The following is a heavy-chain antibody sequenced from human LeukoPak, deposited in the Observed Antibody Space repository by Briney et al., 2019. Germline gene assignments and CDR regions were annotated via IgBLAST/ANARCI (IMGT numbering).Heavy chain of an antibody. J-gene: IGHJ3*02. CDR1: GVSITSYY. CDR3: ARPQHDELDI. Sequence: SETLSLTCTVSGVSITSYYWSWVRQSPGRGLEWIGYIYYTGSTNYNPPLKSRVTISVDTSKSQFSLKLSSVTAADTAVYYCARPQHDELDIWGQGTMVTVSS. D-gene: IGHD1-1*01. CDR2: IYYTGST. V-gene: IGHV4-59*08.